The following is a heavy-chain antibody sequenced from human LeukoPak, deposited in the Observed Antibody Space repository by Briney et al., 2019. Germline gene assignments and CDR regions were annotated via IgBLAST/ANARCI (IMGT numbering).Heavy chain of an antibody. CDR3: AKVLVGTTCFEY. CDR2: ISSSSSYI. V-gene: IGHV3-21*04. CDR1: GFTFSSYS. D-gene: IGHD1-7*01. J-gene: IGHJ4*02. Sequence: PGGSLRLSCAASGFTFSSYSMNWVRQAPGKGLEWVSSISSSSSYIYYADSVKGRFTMSRDNSKNTLYLQMNSLRAEDTAVYYCAKVLVGTTCFEYWGQGTLVTVSS.